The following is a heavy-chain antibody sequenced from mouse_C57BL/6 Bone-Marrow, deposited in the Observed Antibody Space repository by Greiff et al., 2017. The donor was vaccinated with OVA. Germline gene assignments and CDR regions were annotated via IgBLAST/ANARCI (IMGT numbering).Heavy chain of an antibody. Sequence: VQLKESGPELVKPGDSVKISCTASGYSFTGYFMNWVMQSHGKSLEWIGRINPYNGDTFYNQKFKGKATLTVDKSSSTAHMELRSLTSEDSAVYYCAIYDGGFAYWGQGTLVTVSA. V-gene: IGHV1-20*01. D-gene: IGHD2-12*01. CDR3: AIYDGGFAY. CDR2: INPYNGDT. J-gene: IGHJ3*01. CDR1: GYSFTGYF.